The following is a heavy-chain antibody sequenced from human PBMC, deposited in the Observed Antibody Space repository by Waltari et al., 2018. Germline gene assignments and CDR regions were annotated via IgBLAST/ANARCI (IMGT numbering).Heavy chain of an antibody. V-gene: IGHV3-74*01. D-gene: IGHD5-12*01. Sequence: EVHLAESGGGVVKPGGSLRLSCTGSGFRFGDYWMHWVRQAPGKGLEWVSRVNCAGGYIGYGYSVKGRFTISRDNAKNTVFLQLNSLRADDTAVYFCARKAGSGYPYGPFYYDNWGQGTLVTVSS. CDR2: VNCAGGYI. CDR3: ARKAGSGYPYGPFYYDN. CDR1: GFRFGDYW. J-gene: IGHJ4*02.